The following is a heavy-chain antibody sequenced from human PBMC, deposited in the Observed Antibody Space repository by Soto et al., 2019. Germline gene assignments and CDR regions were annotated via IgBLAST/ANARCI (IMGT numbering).Heavy chain of an antibody. Sequence: QVQLQQWGAGLLKPSETLSLTCAVYGGSFSGYYWSWIRQPPGKGLEWIGEINHSGSTNYNPSLKSRVTISVDTSKNQFSLNLSSVTAADTAVYYCARGLDWSKGEAFDIWGQGTMVTVSS. CDR2: INHSGST. D-gene: IGHD3-9*01. V-gene: IGHV4-34*01. J-gene: IGHJ3*02. CDR3: ARGLDWSKGEAFDI. CDR1: GGSFSGYY.